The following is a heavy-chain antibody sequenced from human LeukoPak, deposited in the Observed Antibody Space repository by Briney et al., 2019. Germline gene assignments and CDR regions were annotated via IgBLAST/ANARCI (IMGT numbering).Heavy chain of an antibody. J-gene: IGHJ4*02. CDR3: ARQTTVAYYFDY. CDR2: IYYSGCT. D-gene: IGHD4-23*01. CDR1: GGPISSYY. V-gene: IGHV4-59*01. Sequence: SETLSLTCTVSGGPISSYYWSWIRQPPGKGLAWIGYIYYSGCTNYHPSLKSRVTISVDTSKNQFSLKLSSVTAADTAVYYCARQTTVAYYFDYWGQGTLVTVSS.